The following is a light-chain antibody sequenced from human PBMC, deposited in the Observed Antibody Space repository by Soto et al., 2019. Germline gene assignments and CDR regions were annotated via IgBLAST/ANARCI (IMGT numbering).Light chain of an antibody. CDR2: RTS. J-gene: IGKJ4*01. CDR1: QTISSN. V-gene: IGKV3-15*01. CDR3: QQYDRWPVT. Sequence: ETVMTQSPATLSVSPGERATLSCRASQTISSNLAWYQQKPGQAPRLLMFRTSTRATGIPARFSGSGSGTEFNITISSLQSADFAVYYCQQYDRWPVTFGGGTKVDIK.